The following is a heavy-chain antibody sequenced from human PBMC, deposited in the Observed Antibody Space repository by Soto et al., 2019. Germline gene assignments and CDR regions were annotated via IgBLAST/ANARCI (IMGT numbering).Heavy chain of an antibody. Sequence: ASVKVSCKASGYTFTSYGISWVRQAPGQGLEWMGWISAYNGNTNYAQKLQGRVTMTTDTSTSTAYMELRSLRSDDTAVYYCARVSRGYFDWLPLPYYYYYGMDVWGQGTTVTV. V-gene: IGHV1-18*01. J-gene: IGHJ6*02. CDR2: ISAYNGNT. D-gene: IGHD3-9*01. CDR3: ARVSRGYFDWLPLPYYYYYGMDV. CDR1: GYTFTSYG.